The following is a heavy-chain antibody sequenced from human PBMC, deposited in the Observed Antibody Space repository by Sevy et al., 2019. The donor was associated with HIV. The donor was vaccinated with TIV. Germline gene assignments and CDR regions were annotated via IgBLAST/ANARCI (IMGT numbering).Heavy chain of an antibody. J-gene: IGHJ5*01. Sequence: GGSLRLSCVGSEFTFSYYSMSWVRQAPGRGLEWVSYISSSSSVIYYADSVKGRFTISRDNAKNSLYLQMNSLRDADTALYYCARVGDRGSFDYWGPGTQVTVSS. D-gene: IGHD3-10*01. CDR3: ARVGDRGSFDY. V-gene: IGHV3-48*02. CDR2: ISSSSSVI. CDR1: EFTFSYYS.